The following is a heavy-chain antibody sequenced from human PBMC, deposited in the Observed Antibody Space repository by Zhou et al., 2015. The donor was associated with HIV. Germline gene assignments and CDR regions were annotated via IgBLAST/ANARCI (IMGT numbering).Heavy chain of an antibody. Sequence: QVLLVQSGAEVKKPGSSVKVSCEASGGTFSNYAVSWVRQAPGQGLEWMGAIIPMFGTVRYAQKFQGRVTLTADRSTNTAYMEMRSLRSEDTAVYYCARDRGGSRRPDVGGYFD. V-gene: IGHV1-69*06. D-gene: IGHD3-16*01. CDR2: IIPMFGTV. CDR1: GGTFSNYA. J-gene: IGHJ2*01. CDR3: ARDRGGSRRPDVGGYFD.